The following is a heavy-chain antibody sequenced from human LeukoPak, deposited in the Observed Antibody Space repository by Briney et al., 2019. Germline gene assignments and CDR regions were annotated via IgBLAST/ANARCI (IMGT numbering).Heavy chain of an antibody. V-gene: IGHV3-7*01. CDR3: ARRRGYYGDY. D-gene: IGHD3-22*01. Sequence: GGSLRLSCGASGFSFSSYWMHWVRQAPGKGLEWVANIKQDGSEKYYVDSVKGRFTISRDNAKNSLYLQMNSLRAEDTAVYYCARRRGYYGDYWGQGTLVTVSS. J-gene: IGHJ4*02. CDR2: IKQDGSEK. CDR1: GFSFSSYW.